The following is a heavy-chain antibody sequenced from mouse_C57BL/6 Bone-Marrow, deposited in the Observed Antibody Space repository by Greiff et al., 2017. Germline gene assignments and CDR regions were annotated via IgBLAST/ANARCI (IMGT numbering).Heavy chain of an antibody. D-gene: IGHD2-2*01. CDR2: INPYNGGT. Sequence: VQLQQSGPVLVKPGASVKLSFKASGYTFTDYYMNWVKQRHGKSLEWIGVINPYNGGTSYNQKFKGKATLTVDKSSSTAYMELNSLTSEDSAVDYCAFYGNDDGYFDYWYQGTSLTVTA. CDR3: AFYGNDDGYFDY. V-gene: IGHV1-19*01. CDR1: GYTFTDYY. J-gene: IGHJ2*03.